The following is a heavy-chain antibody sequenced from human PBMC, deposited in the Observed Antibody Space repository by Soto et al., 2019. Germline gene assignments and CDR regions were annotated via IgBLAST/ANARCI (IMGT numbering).Heavy chain of an antibody. CDR1: GFTFSSYA. CDR3: AKDPGASSSSPWYFDL. J-gene: IGHJ2*01. V-gene: IGHV3-23*01. CDR2: ISGSGGST. D-gene: IGHD6-13*01. Sequence: GGSLRLSCAASGFTFSSYAMSWVRQAPGKGLEWVSAISGSGGSTYYADSVKGRFTISRDNSKNTLYLQMNSLRAEDTAVYYCAKDPGASSSSPWYFDLWGRGTLVTVSS.